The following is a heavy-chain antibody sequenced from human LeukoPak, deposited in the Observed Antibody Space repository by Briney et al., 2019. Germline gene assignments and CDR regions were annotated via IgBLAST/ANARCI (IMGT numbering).Heavy chain of an antibody. CDR2: IYHSGST. V-gene: IGHV4-39*07. J-gene: IGHJ6*03. Sequence: SETLSLTCTVSGGSISSGSYYWSWIRQPPGKGLEWIGSIYHSGSTYYNPSLKSRVTISVDTSKNQFSLKLSSVTAADTAVYYCARVHHYDFWSGYSYYYYMDVWGKGTTVTVSS. CDR1: GGSISSGSYY. D-gene: IGHD3-3*01. CDR3: ARVHHYDFWSGYSYYYYMDV.